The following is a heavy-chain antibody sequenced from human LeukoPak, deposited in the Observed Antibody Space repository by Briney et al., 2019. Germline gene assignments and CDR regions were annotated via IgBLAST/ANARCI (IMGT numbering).Heavy chain of an antibody. J-gene: IGHJ5*02. CDR3: ARTGLDRIQLWSVNWFDP. Sequence: NPSETLSLTCTVSGGSISSSSYYWGWIRQPPGKGLEWIGSIYYSGSTYYNPSLKSRVTISVDTSKNQFSLKLSSVTAADTAVYYCARTGLDRIQLWSVNWFDPWGQGTLVTVSS. CDR1: GGSISSSSYY. V-gene: IGHV4-39*07. CDR2: IYYSGST. D-gene: IGHD5-18*01.